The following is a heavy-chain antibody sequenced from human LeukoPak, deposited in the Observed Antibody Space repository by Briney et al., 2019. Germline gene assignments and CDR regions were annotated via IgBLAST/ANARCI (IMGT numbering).Heavy chain of an antibody. D-gene: IGHD2-21*02. V-gene: IGHV4-59*01. J-gene: IGHJ3*02. Sequence: SETLSLTCTVSGGSINNFYWSWIRQPPGKGLEWLGFIFYSGTTNYNPSLESRVSMSVDTSRNQFSLKLSSVTAADTAVYYCARESEGCGGDCYDAFDIWGQGTMVTVSS. CDR2: IFYSGTT. CDR3: ARESEGCGGDCYDAFDI. CDR1: GGSINNFY.